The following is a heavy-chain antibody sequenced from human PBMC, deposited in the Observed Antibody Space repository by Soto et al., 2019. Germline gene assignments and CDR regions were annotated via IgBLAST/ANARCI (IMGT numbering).Heavy chain of an antibody. Sequence: SETLSLTCTVSGGSISSGCYYWSWIRQHPGKGLEWIGYIYYSGSTYYNPSLKSRVTISVDTSKNQFSLKLSSVTAADTAVYYCASSAAMWYYFDYWGQGTLVTVSS. D-gene: IGHD2-2*01. CDR1: GGSISSGCYY. J-gene: IGHJ4*02. CDR3: ASSAAMWYYFDY. CDR2: IYYSGST. V-gene: IGHV4-39*01.